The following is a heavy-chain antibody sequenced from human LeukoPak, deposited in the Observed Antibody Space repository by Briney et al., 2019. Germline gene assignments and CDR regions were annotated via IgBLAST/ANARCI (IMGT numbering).Heavy chain of an antibody. D-gene: IGHD3-10*01. CDR3: ARMADSGSYYKSWFDP. CDR2: TSAYNGKT. CDR1: GYTFTSYG. V-gene: IGHV1-18*04. J-gene: IGHJ5*02. Sequence: ASVKVSCKASGYTFTSYGISWVRQAPGQGLEWMGWTSAYNGKTNYAQKLQGRVTMTTDTSTSTAYMELRSLRSDDTAVYYCARMADSGSYYKSWFDPWGQGTLVTVSS.